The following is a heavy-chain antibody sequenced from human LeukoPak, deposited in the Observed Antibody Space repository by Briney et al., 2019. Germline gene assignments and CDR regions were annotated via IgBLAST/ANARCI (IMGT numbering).Heavy chain of an antibody. J-gene: IGHJ4*02. D-gene: IGHD5-12*01. CDR1: GGSFSGYY. Sequence: HPSETLSLTCAVYGGSFSGYYWSWIRQPPGKGLEWIGEINHSGSTNYNPSLKSRVTISVDTSKNQFSLKLSSVTAADTAVYYCARQSGYSGYAQGYWGQGTLVTVSS. V-gene: IGHV4-34*01. CDR3: ARQSGYSGYAQGY. CDR2: INHSGST.